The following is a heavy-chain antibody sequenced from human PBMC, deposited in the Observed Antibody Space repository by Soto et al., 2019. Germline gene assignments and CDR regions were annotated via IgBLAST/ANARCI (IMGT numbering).Heavy chain of an antibody. CDR1: GGSISSGGYY. D-gene: IGHD6-6*01. V-gene: IGHV4-31*03. Sequence: SETLSLTCTVSGGSISSGGYYWSWIRQHPGKGLEWIGYIYYSGSTYYNPSLKSRVTISVDTSKKQLSLKLSSVTAADTAVYYCARDYSSSSGVDYWGQGILVTVSS. CDR2: IYYSGST. CDR3: ARDYSSSSGVDY. J-gene: IGHJ4*02.